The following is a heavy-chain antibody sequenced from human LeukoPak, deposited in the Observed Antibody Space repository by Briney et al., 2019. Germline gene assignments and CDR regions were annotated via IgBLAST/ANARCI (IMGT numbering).Heavy chain of an antibody. D-gene: IGHD3-10*01. J-gene: IGHJ6*03. CDR3: ARRPSMVRGVPRFFYYYMDV. CDR2: IYYSGST. V-gene: IGHV4-39*01. CDR1: GGSISSSSYY. Sequence: SETLSLTCTVSGGSISSSSYYWGWIRQPPGKGLEWIGSIYYSGSTYYNPSLKSRVTISVDTSKNQFSLKLSSVTAADTAVYYCARRPSMVRGVPRFFYYYMDVWGKGTTVTISS.